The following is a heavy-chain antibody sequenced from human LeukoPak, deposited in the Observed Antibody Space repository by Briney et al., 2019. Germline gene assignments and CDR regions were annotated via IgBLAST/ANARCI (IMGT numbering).Heavy chain of an antibody. CDR2: INPNSGGT. V-gene: IGHV1-2*02. J-gene: IGHJ4*02. Sequence: ASVKVSCKASGYTFTGYYMHWVRQAPGQGLEWMGWINPNSGGTNYAQKFQGRVTMTRDTSISTAYMELSRLRSDDTAVYYCARHMERAATHDFDYWGQGTLVTVSS. CDR3: ARHMERAATHDFDY. D-gene: IGHD2-15*01. CDR1: GYTFTGYY.